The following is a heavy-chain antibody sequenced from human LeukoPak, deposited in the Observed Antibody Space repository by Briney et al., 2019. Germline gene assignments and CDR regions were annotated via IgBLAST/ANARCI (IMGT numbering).Heavy chain of an antibody. CDR2: ISYDGSNK. V-gene: IGHV3-30*04. Sequence: QPGGSLRLSCAASGFTFSSYAMHWVRQAPGKGLEWVAVISYDGSNKYYADSVKGRFTISRDNSKNTLYLQMNSLRAEDTAVYYCARVQDSMVVVPAALFDYWVQGTLVNVSS. D-gene: IGHD2-2*01. CDR1: GFTFSSYA. J-gene: IGHJ4*02. CDR3: ARVQDSMVVVPAALFDY.